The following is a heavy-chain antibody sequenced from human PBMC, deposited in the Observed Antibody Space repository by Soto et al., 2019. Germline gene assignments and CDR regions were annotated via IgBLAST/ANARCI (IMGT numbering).Heavy chain of an antibody. J-gene: IGHJ6*02. CDR1: GGSISSSNW. D-gene: IGHD3-10*01. V-gene: IGHV4-4*02. CDR2: IYHSGST. CDR3: ARDRRVLLWFGESSPYGMDV. Sequence: SETLSLTCAVSGGSISSSNWWSCVRQPPGKGLEWIGEIYHSGSTNYNPSLKSRVTISVDKSKNQSSLKLSSVTAADTAVYYCARDRRVLLWFGESSPYGMDVWGQGTTVTVSS.